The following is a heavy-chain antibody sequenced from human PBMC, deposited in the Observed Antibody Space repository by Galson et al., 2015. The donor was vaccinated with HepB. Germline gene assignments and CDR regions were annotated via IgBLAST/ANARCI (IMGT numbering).Heavy chain of an antibody. CDR2: IYWDDDK. CDR1: GFSLSTSGVG. V-gene: IGHV2-5*02. J-gene: IGHJ4*02. Sequence: PALVKPTQTLTLTCTFSGFSLSTSGVGVGWIRQPPGKALEWLALIYWDDDKRYSPSLKSRLTITKDTSKNQVVLTMTNMDPVDTATYYCARYFKGATIIDYWGQGTLVTVSS. CDR3: ARYFKGATIIDY. D-gene: IGHD5-12*01.